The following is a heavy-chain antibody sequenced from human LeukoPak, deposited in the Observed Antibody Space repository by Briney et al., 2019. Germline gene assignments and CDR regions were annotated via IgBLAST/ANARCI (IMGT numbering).Heavy chain of an antibody. V-gene: IGHV3-7*01. Sequence: GGSLRLSCAAFGFTFSSYSMNWVRQAPGKGLEWVANIKQDGSEKYYVDSVKGRFTISRDNAKNSLYLQMNSLRAEDTAVYYCARHSGSYSSIDYWGQGTLVTVSS. CDR3: ARHSGSYSSIDY. CDR1: GFTFSSYS. CDR2: IKQDGSEK. D-gene: IGHD1-26*01. J-gene: IGHJ4*02.